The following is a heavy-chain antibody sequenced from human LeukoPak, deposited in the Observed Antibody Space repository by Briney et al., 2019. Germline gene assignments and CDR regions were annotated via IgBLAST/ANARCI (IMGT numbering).Heavy chain of an antibody. CDR2: IYYSGST. V-gene: IGHV4-59*01. CDR3: ASSSDYGDFKAHSFDY. CDR1: GGSISSYY. Sequence: PSETLSLTCTVSGGSISSYYWSWIRQPPGKGLEWIGYIYYSGSTNYSPSLKSRVTISVDTSKNQFSLKLSSVTAADTAVYYCASSSDYGDFKAHSFDYWGQGTLVTVSS. D-gene: IGHD4-17*01. J-gene: IGHJ4*02.